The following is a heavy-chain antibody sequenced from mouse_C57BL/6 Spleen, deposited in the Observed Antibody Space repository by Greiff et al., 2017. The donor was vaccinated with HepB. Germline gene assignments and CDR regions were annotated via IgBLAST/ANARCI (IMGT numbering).Heavy chain of an antibody. D-gene: IGHD2-3*01. CDR3: ARAVVYDGYPAWFAY. Sequence: EVKLVESGPGLVKPSQSLSLTCSVTGYSITSGYYWNWIRQFPGNKLEWMGYISYDGSNNYNPSLKNRISITRDTSKNQFFLKLNSVTTEDTATYYCARAVVYDGYPAWFAYWGQGTLVTVSA. CDR1: GYSITSGYY. CDR2: ISYDGSN. J-gene: IGHJ3*01. V-gene: IGHV3-6*01.